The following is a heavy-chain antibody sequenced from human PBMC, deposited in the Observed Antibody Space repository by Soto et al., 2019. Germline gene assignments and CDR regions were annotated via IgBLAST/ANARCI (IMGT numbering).Heavy chain of an antibody. CDR3: ASSHCSGGSCYSNWFDP. CDR2: ISAYNGST. CDR1: GYTFTSYG. J-gene: IGHJ5*02. V-gene: IGHV1-18*01. D-gene: IGHD2-15*01. Sequence: GASVKVSCKASGYTFTSYGISWVRQAPGQGLEWMGWISAYNGSTSYAQKFQGRVTMTRDTSTSTVYMELSSLRSEDTAVYYCASSHCSGGSCYSNWFDPWGQGTLVTVSS.